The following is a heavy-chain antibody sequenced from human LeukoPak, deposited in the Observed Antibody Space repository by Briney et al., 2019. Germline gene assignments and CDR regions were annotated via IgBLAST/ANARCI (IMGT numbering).Heavy chain of an antibody. CDR1: GFTFSDYS. CDR2: INPTSTSI. J-gene: IGHJ4*02. D-gene: IGHD3-22*01. V-gene: IGHV3-21*01. CDR3: VRLRRNSDSSGYYYYYNY. Sequence: SGGSLRLSCAASGFTFSDYSINWVRQAPGKGLEWVSSINPTSTSIYYADAVKGRFTISRDNAKSSLYLQMNSLRAEDTALYYCVRLRRNSDSSGYYYYYNYWGQGILVTVSS.